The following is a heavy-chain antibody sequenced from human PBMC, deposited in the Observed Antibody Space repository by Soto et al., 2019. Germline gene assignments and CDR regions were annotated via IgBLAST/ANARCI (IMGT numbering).Heavy chain of an antibody. CDR1: GFTISNAW. Sequence: GGSLILSCAASGFTISNAWMSWVRQAPGMGLEWVGRIKTKTEGGTTDYAAPVRDRFTISTDDSKNTLYLQMNSLKTEDTAVYYCTRFPRGYSYVDCWGQGTLVTVS. CDR3: TRFPRGYSYVDC. V-gene: IGHV3-15*07. CDR2: IKTKTEGGTT. D-gene: IGHD5-18*01. J-gene: IGHJ4*02.